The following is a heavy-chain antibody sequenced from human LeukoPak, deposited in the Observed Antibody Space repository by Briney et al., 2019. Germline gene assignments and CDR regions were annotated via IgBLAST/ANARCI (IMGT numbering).Heavy chain of an antibody. V-gene: IGHV4-4*09. CDR1: GGSISSYY. CDR2: IYTSGST. D-gene: IGHD3-22*01. Sequence: SETLSLTCTVSGGSISSYYWSWIRQPPGKGLEWIGYIYTSGSTNYNPSLKSRVTISVDTSKNQFSLKLSSVTAAHTAVYYCARQLDYDSSGYWFSGFDHWGQGTLVTVSS. CDR3: ARQLDYDSSGYWFSGFDH. J-gene: IGHJ5*02.